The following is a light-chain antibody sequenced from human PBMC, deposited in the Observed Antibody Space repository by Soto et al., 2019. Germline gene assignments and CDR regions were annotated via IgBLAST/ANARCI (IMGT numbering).Light chain of an antibody. CDR2: AAS. J-gene: IGKJ4*01. CDR3: QQSYSTPPLT. Sequence: DIQMTQSPSSLSASVGDRVTITCRASQSISSYLNWYQQKPGKAPKLLIYAASSLQSGVPSRFSGSGTGTDFTLTNSRLQPEDFTTYYCQQSYSTPPLTFGGGTKVEIK. V-gene: IGKV1-39*01. CDR1: QSISSY.